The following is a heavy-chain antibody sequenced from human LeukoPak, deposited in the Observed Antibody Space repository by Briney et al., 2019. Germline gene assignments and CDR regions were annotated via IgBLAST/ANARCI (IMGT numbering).Heavy chain of an antibody. CDR2: IKQGGSEK. Sequence: GGSLRLSCAASGFTFSSYWMSWVRQAPGKGLEWVANIKQGGSEKYYVDSVKGRFTISRDNAKNSLYLQMNSLRAEDTAVYYCAREGGRSGYDIDCWGQGTLVTVSS. CDR1: GFTFSSYW. CDR3: AREGGRSGYDIDC. J-gene: IGHJ4*02. D-gene: IGHD5-12*01. V-gene: IGHV3-7*01.